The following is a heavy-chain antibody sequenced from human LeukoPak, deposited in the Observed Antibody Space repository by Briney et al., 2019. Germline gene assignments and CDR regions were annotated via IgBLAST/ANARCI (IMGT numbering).Heavy chain of an antibody. CDR2: IYYSGST. D-gene: IGHD2-2*01. J-gene: IGHJ3*02. V-gene: IGHV4-39*01. CDR3: ARGAIVVVPAAMSAFDI. Sequence: SETLSLTCTVSGGSISSSSYYWGWIRQPPGKGLEWIGSIYYSGSTYYNPSLKSRVTISVDTSKNQFSLKLSSVTAADTAVYYCARGAIVVVPAAMSAFDIWGQGTMVTVSS. CDR1: GGSISSSSYY.